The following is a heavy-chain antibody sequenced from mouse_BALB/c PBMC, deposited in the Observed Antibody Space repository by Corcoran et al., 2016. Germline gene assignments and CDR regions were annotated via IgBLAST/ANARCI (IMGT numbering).Heavy chain of an antibody. CDR1: GYTFTNYG. CDR2: INPYTGEP. V-gene: IGHV9-3-1*01. D-gene: IGHD1-2*01. CDR3: ARPFTATGAMDY. Sequence: QIQLVQSGPELKKPGETVKISCKASGYTFTNYGMNWVKQAPGKGLKWMGWINPYTGEPTYADDFKGRFAFSLETSASTAYLQINNLKNEDTARYFGARPFTATGAMDYWGQGTSVTVSS. J-gene: IGHJ4*01.